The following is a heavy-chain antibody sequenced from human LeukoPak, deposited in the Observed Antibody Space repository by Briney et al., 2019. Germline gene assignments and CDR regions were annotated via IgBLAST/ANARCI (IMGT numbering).Heavy chain of an antibody. V-gene: IGHV3-48*01. CDR3: ARWGNDYSQFDS. D-gene: IGHD4-11*01. CDR1: GFTFTTYG. CDR2: LSGGSNSI. J-gene: IGHJ4*02. Sequence: GGSLRLSCAASGFTFTTYGMNWVRQAPGKGLEWVSYLSGGSNSIYYAESVKGRFTISRDNAKNTLFLQMNSLRTEDTAVYFCARWGNDYSQFDSWGQGTLVTVS.